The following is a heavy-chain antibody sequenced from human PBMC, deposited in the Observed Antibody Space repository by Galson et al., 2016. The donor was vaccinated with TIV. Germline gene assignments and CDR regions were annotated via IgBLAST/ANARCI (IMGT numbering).Heavy chain of an antibody. CDR2: VSYDRSDK. CDR1: GFTFGSYG. D-gene: IGHD6-13*01. V-gene: IGHV3-30*03. CDR3: ARGFSSYYFDY. J-gene: IGHJ4*02. Sequence: SLRLSCAASGFTFGSYGMHWVRHGPGKGLEWLAFVSYDRSDKNYADSVKGRFTTSRDNFKNTLYLQMSSLRAEDTAVYYCARGFSSYYFDYWGQGTLVTVSS.